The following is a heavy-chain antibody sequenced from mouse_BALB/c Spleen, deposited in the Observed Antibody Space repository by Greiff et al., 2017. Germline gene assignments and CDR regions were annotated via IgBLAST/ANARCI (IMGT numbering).Heavy chain of an antibody. V-gene: IGHV3-2*02. CDR3: ARYDYSSYAMDY. CDR1: GYSITSDYA. J-gene: IGHJ4*01. Sequence: EVQLVESGPGLVKPSQSLSLTCTVTGYSITSDYAWNWIRQFPGNKLEWMGYISYSGSTSYNPSLKSRISITRDTSKNQFFLQLNSVTTEDTATYYCARYDYSSYAMDYWGQGTSVTVSS. D-gene: IGHD2-4*01. CDR2: ISYSGST.